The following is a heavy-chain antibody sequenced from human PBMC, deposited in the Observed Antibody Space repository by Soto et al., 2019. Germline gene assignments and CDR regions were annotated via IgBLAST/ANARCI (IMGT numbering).Heavy chain of an antibody. D-gene: IGHD3-3*01. Sequence: QVQLQQWGAGLLKPSETLSLTCAVYGGPFSGYYWSWIRQPPGKGLEWIGEINHSGSTNYNPSLKSRVTISVDTSKNQFSLKLSSVTAADTAVYYCARSFFYDFWSGYYTFDYWGQGTLVTVSS. CDR1: GGPFSGYY. V-gene: IGHV4-34*01. CDR2: INHSGST. J-gene: IGHJ4*02. CDR3: ARSFFYDFWSGYYTFDY.